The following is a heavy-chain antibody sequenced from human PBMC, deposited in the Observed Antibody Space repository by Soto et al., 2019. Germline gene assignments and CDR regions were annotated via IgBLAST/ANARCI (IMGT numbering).Heavy chain of an antibody. CDR1: GGSITNYY. Sequence: ASETLSLTCTVSGGSITNYYWNWIRQPPGKGLEWIGYIYYSGTTSYNPSLKSRVTISVDTSKNQFSLKLNSVTAADTAVYYCVRDYSTYFWFGDSYYGMDVWGQGTTVTVSS. CDR3: VRDYSTYFWFGDSYYGMDV. D-gene: IGHD3-10*01. V-gene: IGHV4-59*01. CDR2: IYYSGTT. J-gene: IGHJ6*02.